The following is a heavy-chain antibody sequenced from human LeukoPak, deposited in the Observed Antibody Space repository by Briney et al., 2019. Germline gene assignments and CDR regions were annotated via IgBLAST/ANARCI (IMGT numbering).Heavy chain of an antibody. V-gene: IGHV4-59*01. CDR3: ARDKGFWFDP. J-gene: IGHJ5*02. CDR2: IYYSGST. CDR1: GGSISSYY. Sequence: SETLSLTCTVSGGSISSYYWSWIRQPPGKGLEWIGYIYYSGSTNYNPSLKSRVTISVDTSKNQFSLKLSSVTAADTAVYYYARDKGFWFDPWGQGTLVTVSS.